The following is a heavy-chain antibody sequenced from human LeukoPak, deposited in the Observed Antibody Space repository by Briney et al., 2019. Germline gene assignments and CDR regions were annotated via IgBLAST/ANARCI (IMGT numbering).Heavy chain of an antibody. V-gene: IGHV4-39*01. J-gene: IGHJ5*02. Sequence: SETLSLTCTVSGGSISSSSYYWGWIRQTPGKGLEWIGSIGNIYYSGSTYYNPSLKSRVTISVSYSRNQVSLRLSAVTAADTAVYYCARAMVGATRGFDPWGQGTLVTVSS. CDR2: IGNIYYSGST. CDR1: GGSISSSSYY. D-gene: IGHD1-26*01. CDR3: ARAMVGATRGFDP.